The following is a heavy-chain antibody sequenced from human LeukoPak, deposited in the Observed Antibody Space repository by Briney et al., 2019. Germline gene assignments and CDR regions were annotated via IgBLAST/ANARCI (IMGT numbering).Heavy chain of an antibody. V-gene: IGHV4-39*07. J-gene: IGHJ4*02. CDR2: IYYSGST. Sequence: PSETLSLTCTVSGGSISSSSYYWGWIRQPPGKGLEWIGSIYYSGSTYYNPSLKSRVTMSVDTSKNQFSLKLSSVTAADTAVYYCARTSPMVRGVDDYWGQGTLVTVSS. CDR3: ARTSPMVRGVDDY. CDR1: GGSISSSSYY. D-gene: IGHD3-10*01.